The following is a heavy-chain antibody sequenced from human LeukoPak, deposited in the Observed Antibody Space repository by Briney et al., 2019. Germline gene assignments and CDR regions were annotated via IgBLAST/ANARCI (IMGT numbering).Heavy chain of an antibody. Sequence: GSLRLSCAAPGFTFSSYGMHWVRQPPGKGLEWIGEINHSGSTNYNPSLKSRVTISVDTSKNQFSLKLSSVTAADTAVYYCARSLPNKWLRGRNWFDPWGQGTLVTVSS. CDR3: ARSLPNKWLRGRNWFDP. CDR2: INHSGST. J-gene: IGHJ5*02. CDR1: GFTFSSYG. D-gene: IGHD5-12*01. V-gene: IGHV4-34*01.